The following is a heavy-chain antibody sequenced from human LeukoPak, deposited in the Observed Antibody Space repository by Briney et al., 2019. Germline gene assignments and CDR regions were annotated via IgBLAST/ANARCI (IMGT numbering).Heavy chain of an antibody. CDR1: GFTFNSYA. D-gene: IGHD3-3*01. CDR2: ISGSGGNT. V-gene: IGHV3-23*01. Sequence: PGGSLRLSCAASGFTFNSYAMSWVRQPPGKGLEWVSAISGSGGNTYYADSVKGRFTISRDNSKNTLYLQMNSLRAEDTAVYYCAKDPRVGSRVATPCYWGQGTLVTVSS. CDR3: AKDPRVGSRVATPCY. J-gene: IGHJ4*02.